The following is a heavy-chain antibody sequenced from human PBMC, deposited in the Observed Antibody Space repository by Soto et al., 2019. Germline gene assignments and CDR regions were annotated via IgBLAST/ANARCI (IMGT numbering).Heavy chain of an antibody. CDR2: INHSGST. Sequence: TSETLGVTCALYVGSLSVYYWSWIRQHPGKGLEWIGEINHSGSTNYNPSLKSRVTISVDTSKNQFSLKLSSVTAADTALYYCARGRVRRGMDVWGQGTTVTVSS. J-gene: IGHJ6*01. D-gene: IGHD6-13*01. CDR3: ARGRVRRGMDV. V-gene: IGHV4-34*01. CDR1: VGSLSVYY.